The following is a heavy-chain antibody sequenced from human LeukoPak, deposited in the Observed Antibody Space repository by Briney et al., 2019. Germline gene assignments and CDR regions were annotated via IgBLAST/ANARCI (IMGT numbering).Heavy chain of an antibody. V-gene: IGHV5-51*01. D-gene: IGHD5-18*01. CDR3: ARRAAWIQLWLEGFDAFDI. J-gene: IGHJ3*02. Sequence: GESLKISCKGSGYRFTSYWIGWVRQMPGKGLEWMGIIYPGDSDTRYSPSFQGQVTISADKSISTAYLQWSSLKASDTAMYYCARRAAWIQLWLEGFDAFDIWGQGTMVTVSS. CDR2: IYPGDSDT. CDR1: GYRFTSYW.